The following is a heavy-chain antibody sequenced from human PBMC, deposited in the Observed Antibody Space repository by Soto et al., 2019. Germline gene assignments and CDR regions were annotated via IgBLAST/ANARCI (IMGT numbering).Heavy chain of an antibody. CDR2: ISGRGGNT. V-gene: IGHV3-23*01. J-gene: IGHJ3*02. CDR3: AKDQTGIGAFDM. Sequence: EVQLLESGGGLVQPGGSLRLSCAASGFTFSDYAMSWVRQSPGKGLQWVSAISGRGGNTYYLDSVKGRFIISRDNSKNPLSEPMTSLRAEDTSVYYCAKDQTGIGAFDMWSHGTMVTVSS. CDR1: GFTFSDYA. D-gene: IGHD3-10*01.